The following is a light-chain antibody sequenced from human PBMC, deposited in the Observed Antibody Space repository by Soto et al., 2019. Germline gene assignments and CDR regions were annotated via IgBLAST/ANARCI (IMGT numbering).Light chain of an antibody. CDR2: DVN. CDR3: CAYAASYSLV. CDR1: SSDVGAYNY. Sequence: QSALTQPRSVSGSPGQSVAISCTGTSSDVGAYNYVSWYQQHPGKAPKVMIYDVNKRPSGVPDRFSGSKSDNTASLTISGLQAEDEADYYCCAYAASYSLVFGGGTKVTVL. J-gene: IGLJ2*01. V-gene: IGLV2-11*01.